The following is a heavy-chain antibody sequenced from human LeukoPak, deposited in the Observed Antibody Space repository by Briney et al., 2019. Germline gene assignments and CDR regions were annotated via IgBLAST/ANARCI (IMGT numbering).Heavy chain of an antibody. V-gene: IGHV1-18*01. CDR3: ARGGSYYWSRGMDV. J-gene: IGHJ6*02. CDR1: GYTFTSYG. Sequence: ASVKVTCKASGYTFTSYGISWVRQAPGQGLEWMGWISTYNGNTNYAQKLQGRVTMTTDKSTSKAYMELRSLRSDGTAVYYCARGGSYYWSRGMDVWGQGTTVTVSS. D-gene: IGHD1-26*01. CDR2: ISTYNGNT.